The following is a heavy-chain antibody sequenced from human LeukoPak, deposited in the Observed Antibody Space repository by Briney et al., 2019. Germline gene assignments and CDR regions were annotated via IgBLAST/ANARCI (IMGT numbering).Heavy chain of an antibody. CDR2: IYYSGST. CDR3: ASLVNAAAMVIA. V-gene: IGHV4-39*01. D-gene: IGHD5-18*01. Sequence: SETLSLTCTVSGGSISSSSYYWGWIRQPPGRGLEWIGSIYYSGSTYYNPSLKSRVTISADTSKNQFSLKLSSVTAADTAVYYCASLVNAAAMVIAWGQGTLVTVSS. CDR1: GGSISSSSYY. J-gene: IGHJ5*02.